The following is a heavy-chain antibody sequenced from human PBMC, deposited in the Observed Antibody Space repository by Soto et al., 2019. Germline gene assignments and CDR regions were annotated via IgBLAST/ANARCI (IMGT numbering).Heavy chain of an antibody. CDR1: GFTVSSNY. D-gene: IGHD1-1*01. CDR3: ARAYGPLWIGWFDP. Sequence: GGSLRLSCAASGFTVSSNYMSWVRQAPGRGLEWVSVIYSGGSTYYADSVKGRFTISRHNSKNTLYLQMNSLRAEDTAVYYCARAYGPLWIGWFDPWGQGTLVTVSS. V-gene: IGHV3-53*04. CDR2: IYSGGST. J-gene: IGHJ5*02.